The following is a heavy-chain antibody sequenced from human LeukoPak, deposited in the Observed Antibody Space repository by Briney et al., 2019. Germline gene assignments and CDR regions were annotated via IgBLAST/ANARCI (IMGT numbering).Heavy chain of an antibody. V-gene: IGHV3-21*01. J-gene: IGHJ3*02. CDR3: ARDQWFGELFRHDAFDI. D-gene: IGHD3-10*01. CDR2: ISSSSYI. CDR1: GFTSSSYS. Sequence: PGGSLRLSCAASGFTSSSYSMYSVRQAPGKGLEWVSSISSSSYIYYADSVKDRFTISRDNAKNSLYLQMNSLRAEDTAVYYCARDQWFGELFRHDAFDIWGQGTMVTVSS.